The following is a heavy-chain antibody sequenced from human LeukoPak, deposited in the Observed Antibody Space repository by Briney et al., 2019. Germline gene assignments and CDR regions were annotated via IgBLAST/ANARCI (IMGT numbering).Heavy chain of an antibody. CDR3: VRGMDV. J-gene: IGHJ6*02. Sequence: PGGSLRLSCAASGFTFSSYWMNWVRQAPGKGLVWVSRIASDGSSTTYADSVKGRFSISRDNAKNTLYLQMNSLRVEDTAVYYCVRGMDVWGQGTTVTVSS. V-gene: IGHV3-74*01. CDR1: GFTFSSYW. CDR2: IASDGSST.